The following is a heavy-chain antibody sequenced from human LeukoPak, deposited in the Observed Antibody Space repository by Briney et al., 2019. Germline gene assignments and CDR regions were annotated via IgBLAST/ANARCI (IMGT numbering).Heavy chain of an antibody. J-gene: IGHJ4*02. CDR1: GFTFSNYH. V-gene: IGHV3-48*01. CDR2: ISDSGTII. Sequence: GGSLRLSCAASGFTFSNYHMNWVRQAPGKGLEWVSYISDSGTIIYYAASVRGRFTISRDNAKNALYLQMNSLRAEDTAVYYCAKGGDHWGQGTLVTVSS. CDR3: AKGGDH.